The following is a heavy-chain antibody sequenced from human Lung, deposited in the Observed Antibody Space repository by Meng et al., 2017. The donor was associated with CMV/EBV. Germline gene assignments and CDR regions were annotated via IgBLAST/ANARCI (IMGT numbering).Heavy chain of an antibody. Sequence: GESXKISCAASGFTFSSYSMNWVRQAPGKGLEWVSSISSSGTYIYYADSVKGRFTISRDNAQNSLYLQMNSLRAEDTAVYYCARDVSPRSSAYFAIYYFYALDVWGQGTTVTGAS. D-gene: IGHD2-21*01. CDR3: ARDVSPRSSAYFAIYYFYALDV. CDR1: GFTFSSYS. CDR2: ISSSGTYI. J-gene: IGHJ6*02. V-gene: IGHV3-21*01.